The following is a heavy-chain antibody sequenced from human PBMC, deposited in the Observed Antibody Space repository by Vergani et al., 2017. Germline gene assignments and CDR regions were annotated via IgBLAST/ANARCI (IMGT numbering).Heavy chain of an antibody. J-gene: IGHJ6*02. Sequence: QVQLVQSGAEVKKPGSSVKVSCKASGGTFSSYAISWVRQAPGQGLEWMGGIIPIFGTANYAQKFQGRVTITADESTSTAYMELSSLRSEDTAVYYCARDLSSQVGATDYYYGMDVWGQGTTVTVSS. CDR1: GGTFSSYA. CDR3: ARDLSSQVGATDYYYGMDV. V-gene: IGHV1-69*12. D-gene: IGHD1-26*01. CDR2: IIPIFGTA.